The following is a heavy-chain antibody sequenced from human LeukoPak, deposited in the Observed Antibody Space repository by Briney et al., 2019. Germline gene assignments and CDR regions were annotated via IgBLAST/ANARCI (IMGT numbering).Heavy chain of an antibody. CDR1: GYTFTGYY. Sequence: EASVKVSCKASGYTFTGYYIHWVRQAPGQGLEWMGWINPNSGNTNFAQKFQSRATMTRDTSISTAYMQLNSLTSDDTAVYYCARGPALRYFDWIRNNWFDPWGQGTLVTVSS. J-gene: IGHJ5*02. CDR2: INPNSGNT. CDR3: ARGPALRYFDWIRNNWFDP. V-gene: IGHV1-2*02. D-gene: IGHD3-9*01.